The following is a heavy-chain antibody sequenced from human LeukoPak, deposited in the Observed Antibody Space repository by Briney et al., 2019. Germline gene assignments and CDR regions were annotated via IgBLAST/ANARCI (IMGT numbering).Heavy chain of an antibody. CDR1: GGSFSGYY. Sequence: SETLSLTCAVYGGSFSGYYWSRIRQPPGKGLEWIGEINHSGSTNYNPSLKSRVTISVDTSKNQFSLKLSSVTAADTAVYYCSRGDGITMVRRHIGNQRFHPRGQGTLVTVSS. CDR2: INHSGST. D-gene: IGHD3-10*01. J-gene: IGHJ5*02. V-gene: IGHV4-34*01. CDR3: SRGDGITMVRRHIGNQRFHP.